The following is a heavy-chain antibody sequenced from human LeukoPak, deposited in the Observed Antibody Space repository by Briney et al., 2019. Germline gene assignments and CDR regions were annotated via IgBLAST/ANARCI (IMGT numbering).Heavy chain of an antibody. V-gene: IGHV5-51*01. CDR3: ARHQGGRWLLDAFDI. D-gene: IGHD5-24*01. Sequence: GASLKISCKGSGYRFTSYWIGWVRRMPGKGLEWMGIIYPGDSDTRYSPSFQGQVTISADKSISTAYLQWSSLKASDTAMYYCARHQGGRWLLDAFDIWGQGTMVTVSS. CDR2: IYPGDSDT. J-gene: IGHJ3*02. CDR1: GYRFTSYW.